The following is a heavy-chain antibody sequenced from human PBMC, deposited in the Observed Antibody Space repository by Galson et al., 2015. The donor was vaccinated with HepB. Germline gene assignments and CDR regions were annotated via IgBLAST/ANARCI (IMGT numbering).Heavy chain of an antibody. J-gene: IGHJ4*02. CDR1: GYTFTSYV. CDR2: ISTSNGDT. D-gene: IGHD6-25*01. V-gene: IGHV1-18*01. Sequence: SVKVSCKASGYTFTSYVITWVRQAPGQGLEWMGRISTSNGDTKYAQKLQGRVTMTTDTSTSTAYLDLRSLQSDDTAVYYCARGSSGADYWGQGSLVTVSS. CDR3: ARGSSGADY.